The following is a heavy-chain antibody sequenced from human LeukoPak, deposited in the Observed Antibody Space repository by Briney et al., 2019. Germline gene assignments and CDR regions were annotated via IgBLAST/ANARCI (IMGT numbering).Heavy chain of an antibody. Sequence: SETLSLTCAVSGGSISTYYWSWIRQPPGKGLEWIGYIYYSGSTNYKPSLKSRVSISVDTAKNQFSLELSSVTAADTAVYYCARQRGSYGGYDHDAFNIWGQGTMVTVSS. CDR2: IYYSGST. D-gene: IGHD5-12*01. J-gene: IGHJ3*02. CDR1: GGSISTYY. CDR3: ARQRGSYGGYDHDAFNI. V-gene: IGHV4-59*08.